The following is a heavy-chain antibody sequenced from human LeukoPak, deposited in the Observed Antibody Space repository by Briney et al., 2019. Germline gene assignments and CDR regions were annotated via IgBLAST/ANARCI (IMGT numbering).Heavy chain of an antibody. Sequence: GESLKISCKGSGYSFTSYWIGWVRQMPGKGLEWTGIIYPGDSDTRYSPSFQGQVTISADKSISTAYLQWSSLKASDTAMYYCARRGGLYYDSSADAFDIWGQGTMVTVSS. CDR3: ARRGGLYYDSSADAFDI. V-gene: IGHV5-51*01. J-gene: IGHJ3*02. CDR1: GYSFTSYW. CDR2: IYPGDSDT. D-gene: IGHD3-22*01.